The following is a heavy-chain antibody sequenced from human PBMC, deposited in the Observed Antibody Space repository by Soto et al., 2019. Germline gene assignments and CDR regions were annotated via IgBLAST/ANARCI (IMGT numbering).Heavy chain of an antibody. V-gene: IGHV1-18*01. J-gene: IGHJ5*02. CDR2: ISAYNGNT. CDR1: GYTFTSYG. Sequence: ASVKVSCKASGYTFTSYGISWVRQAPGQGLEWMGWISAYNGNTNYAQKSQGKVTMTTETSTRTAYMELRSLRSDDTAVYYCARDVYYDFWSGYYEDHNWFDPWGQGTLVTVSS. CDR3: ARDVYYDFWSGYYEDHNWFDP. D-gene: IGHD3-3*01.